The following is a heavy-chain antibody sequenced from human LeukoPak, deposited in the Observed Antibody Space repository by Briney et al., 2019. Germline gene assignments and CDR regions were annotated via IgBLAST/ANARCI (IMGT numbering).Heavy chain of an antibody. J-gene: IGHJ4*02. CDR3: ARDYKYAFDN. CDR1: GFTFSDYS. D-gene: IGHD5-24*01. CDR2: IGIDSGNT. Sequence: GGSLRLSCAASGFTFSDYSMNWVGKAPGKGLEWISYIGIDSGNTNYADSVKGRFTISGDKAKNSLYLQMNSLRVEDTAVYYCARDYKYAFDNWGQGTLVTVSS. V-gene: IGHV3-48*01.